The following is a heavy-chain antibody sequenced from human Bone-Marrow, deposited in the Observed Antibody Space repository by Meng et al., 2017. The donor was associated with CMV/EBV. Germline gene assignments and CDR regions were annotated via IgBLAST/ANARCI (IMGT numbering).Heavy chain of an antibody. J-gene: IGHJ5*02. V-gene: IGHV1-69*02. D-gene: IGHD3-10*01. Sequence: SVKVSCKASGYSFTSYHMHWVRQAPGQGLEWMGRIIPILGIANYAQKFQGRVMITADKSTSTAYMELSSLRSEDTAVYYCARSHPNYYGSGSHRWFDPWGQGTLVTVSS. CDR3: ARSHPNYYGSGSHRWFDP. CDR2: IIPILGIA. CDR1: GYSFTSYH.